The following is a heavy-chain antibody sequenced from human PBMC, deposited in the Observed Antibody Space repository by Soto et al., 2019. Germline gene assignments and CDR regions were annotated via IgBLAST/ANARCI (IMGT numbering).Heavy chain of an antibody. D-gene: IGHD2-21*02. CDR1: GGSISSSSYY. J-gene: IGHJ2*01. CDR3: ARRVRDGDCEIYDWYFDL. V-gene: IGHV4-39*01. CDR2: VYYSGST. Sequence: QLQLQESGPGLVKPSETLSLTCTVSGGSISSSSYYWGWIRQPPGKGPEWIGSVYYSGSTYYNPSLQSVVTISVHTSKNQFSLKVSSVTAADTAVYYCARRVRDGDCEIYDWYFDLRGRGTLVTVSS.